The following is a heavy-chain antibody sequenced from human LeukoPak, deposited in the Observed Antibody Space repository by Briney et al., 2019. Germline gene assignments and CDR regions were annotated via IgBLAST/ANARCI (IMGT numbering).Heavy chain of an antibody. Sequence: GSLRLSCAASGFTFSSYSMNWVRQAPGKGLEWIGYMSYSGSTNYNPSLKSRVTISVDTSKNQFSLKLSSLTAADTAVYYCARGGSGYDWFDPWGQGTLVTVSS. CDR1: GFTFSSYS. CDR3: ARGGSGYDWFDP. J-gene: IGHJ5*02. V-gene: IGHV4-59*01. CDR2: MSYSGST. D-gene: IGHD5-12*01.